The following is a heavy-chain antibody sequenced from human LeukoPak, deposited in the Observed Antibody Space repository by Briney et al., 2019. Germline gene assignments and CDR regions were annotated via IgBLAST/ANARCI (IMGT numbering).Heavy chain of an antibody. V-gene: IGHV4-34*01. CDR1: GGSFSGYY. Sequence: SETLSLTCAVYGGSFSGYYWSWIRQPPGKGLEWIGEINHSGSTNYNPSLKSRVTMSVDTSKNQFSLKLSSVTAADTAVYYCARDPVHYDFWSGYSYFDYWGQGTLVTVSS. J-gene: IGHJ4*02. D-gene: IGHD3-3*01. CDR3: ARDPVHYDFWSGYSYFDY. CDR2: INHSGST.